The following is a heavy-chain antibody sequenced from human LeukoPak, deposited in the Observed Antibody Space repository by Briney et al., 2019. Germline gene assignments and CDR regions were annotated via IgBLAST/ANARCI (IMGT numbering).Heavy chain of an antibody. CDR1: GFTFSSYA. V-gene: IGHV3-30-3*01. Sequence: GGSLRLSCAASGFTFSSYAMHWVRQAPGKGLEWVAVISYDGSNKYYADSVKGRFTISRDNSKNTLYLQMNSLRAEDTAVYYCARGAGDIVVVPAAQGVFLDYWGQGTLVTVSS. CDR2: ISYDGSNK. J-gene: IGHJ4*02. D-gene: IGHD2-2*01. CDR3: ARGAGDIVVVPAAQGVFLDY.